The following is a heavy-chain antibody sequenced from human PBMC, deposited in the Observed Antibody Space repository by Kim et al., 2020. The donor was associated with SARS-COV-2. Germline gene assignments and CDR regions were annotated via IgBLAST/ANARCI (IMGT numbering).Heavy chain of an antibody. CDR2: ISGSGGSGGNT. Sequence: GGSLRLSCVVSGFTRSTYAMSWVRQAPGKGLEWISAISGSGGSGGNTYYAASVKGRFTISRDNSKNSLYLQMDTLRADDTATYYCAKGFRGYDSYFDYWGKGTLVTKSS. D-gene: IGHD5-12*01. CDR1: GFTRSTYA. J-gene: IGHJ4*02. CDR3: AKGFRGYDSYFDY. V-gene: IGHV3-23*01.